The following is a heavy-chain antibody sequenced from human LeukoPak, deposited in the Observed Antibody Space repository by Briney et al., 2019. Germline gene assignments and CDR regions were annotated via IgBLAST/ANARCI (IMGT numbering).Heavy chain of an antibody. V-gene: IGHV3-7*01. CDR2: IKQDGSEK. J-gene: IGHJ6*03. Sequence: GGSLRLSCAASGFTFSSYAMSWVRQAPGKGLEWVANIKQDGSEKYYVDSVKGRFTISRDNAKNSLYLQMNSLRAEDTAVYYCAREPYDFWSGYYYMDVWGKGTTVTVSS. CDR3: AREPYDFWSGYYYMDV. D-gene: IGHD3-3*01. CDR1: GFTFSSYA.